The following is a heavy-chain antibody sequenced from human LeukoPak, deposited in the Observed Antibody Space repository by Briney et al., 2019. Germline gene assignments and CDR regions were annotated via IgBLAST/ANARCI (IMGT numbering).Heavy chain of an antibody. CDR2: TYYRSKWYN. J-gene: IGHJ6*02. V-gene: IGHV6-1*01. CDR3: ARSPYYYDSSGYYYSTYYYYYGTDV. CDR1: GDSVSSNSAA. Sequence: SQTLSLTCAISGDSVSSNSAAWNWIRQSPSRGLEWLGRTYYRSKWYNDYTVSVKSRITINPDTSKNQFSLQLNSVTPEDTAVYYCARSPYYYDSSGYYYSTYYYYYGTDVWGQGTTVTVSS. D-gene: IGHD3-22*01.